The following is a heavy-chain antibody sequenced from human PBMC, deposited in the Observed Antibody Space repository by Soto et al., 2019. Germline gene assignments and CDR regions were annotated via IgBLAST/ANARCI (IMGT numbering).Heavy chain of an antibody. Sequence: GGSLRLSCATSGFIFKSYAMSWVRQAPGKGLEWVSGINAGGSSSYYADSVKGLFTISSDNSKDTMSLQMNSLTAQDTAIYYCATERRALTRRYCFDSWGQGTLVTVSS. CDR1: GFIFKSYA. V-gene: IGHV3-23*01. CDR3: ATERRALTRRYCFDS. CDR2: INAGGSSS. D-gene: IGHD6-6*01. J-gene: IGHJ4*02.